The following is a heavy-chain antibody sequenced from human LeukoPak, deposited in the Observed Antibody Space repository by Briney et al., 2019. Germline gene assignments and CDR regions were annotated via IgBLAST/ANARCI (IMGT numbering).Heavy chain of an antibody. CDR2: ISGSGVST. D-gene: IGHD3-22*01. V-gene: IGHV3-23*01. CDR3: AKTYYDTSGYYQTPYFNS. J-gene: IGHJ4*02. Sequence: VGSLRLACAASGFTFSNYAMSWVRQAPGKGLEWVSSISGSGVSTYYADSVKGRFTISRDTSKNTLYLQMNSLRAEDTAVYYCAKTYYDTSGYYQTPYFNSWGQGTLVTVSS. CDR1: GFTFSNYA.